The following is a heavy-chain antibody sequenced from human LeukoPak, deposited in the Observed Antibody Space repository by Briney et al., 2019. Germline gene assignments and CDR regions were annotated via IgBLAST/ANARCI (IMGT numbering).Heavy chain of an antibody. CDR2: INPNSGVT. J-gene: IGHJ6*02. D-gene: IGHD1-14*01. CDR3: AREEWDRREPINNYRGMGV. V-gene: IGHV1-2*02. Sequence: VASVKVSCKASGYTFTGYYIHWVRQAPGQGLERMGWINPNSGVTNYAQKFQGRVTMTRDTSISAAYMELSSLRSDDTAVYYCAREEWDRREPINNYRGMGVWGQGTTVTVSS. CDR1: GYTFTGYY.